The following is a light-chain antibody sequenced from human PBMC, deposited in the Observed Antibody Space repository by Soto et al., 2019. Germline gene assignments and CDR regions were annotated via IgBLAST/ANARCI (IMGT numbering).Light chain of an antibody. J-gene: IGKJ2*01. CDR3: QQYHIWYT. Sequence: EVVMTQSPATLSASPGERVILSCRASQNIGSNLAWYQQRPGQAPRLLMYGASTRATETPARFSGSGSATGFTLTISSLQSEDFAVYYCQQYHIWYTFGQGTKVDIK. CDR2: GAS. CDR1: QNIGSN. V-gene: IGKV3-15*01.